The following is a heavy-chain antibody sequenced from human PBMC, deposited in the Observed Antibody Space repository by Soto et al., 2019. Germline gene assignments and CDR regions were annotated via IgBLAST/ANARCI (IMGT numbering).Heavy chain of an antibody. CDR3: ARGGNWFAP. CDR2: IDQGGGEK. J-gene: IGHJ5*02. D-gene: IGHD3-10*01. Sequence: EVQLVESGGGLVQPGGSLRLSCAASGFSFSTYWMAWVRQAPGKGLEWVATIDQGGGEKYYVDSVRGRFTISRDNAKNSLYLQMNSLRAEDTAIYYWARGGNWFAPWGQGTLVSVSS. CDR1: GFSFSTYW. V-gene: IGHV3-7*05.